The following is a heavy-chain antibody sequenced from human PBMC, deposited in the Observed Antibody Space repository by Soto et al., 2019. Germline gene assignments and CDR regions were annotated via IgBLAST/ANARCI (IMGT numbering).Heavy chain of an antibody. D-gene: IGHD2-15*01. CDR1: GFTFSSYG. J-gene: IGHJ6*02. V-gene: IGHV3-30*18. CDR3: AKVIVKGVRLPGTTYYYYYGMDV. Sequence: PAGSLRLSCAASGFTFSSYGMHWVRQAPGKGLEWVAVISYDGSNKYYADSVKGRFTISRDNSKNTLYLQMNSLRAEDTAVYYCAKVIVKGVRLPGTTYYYYYGMDVWGQGTTVTVSS. CDR2: ISYDGSNK.